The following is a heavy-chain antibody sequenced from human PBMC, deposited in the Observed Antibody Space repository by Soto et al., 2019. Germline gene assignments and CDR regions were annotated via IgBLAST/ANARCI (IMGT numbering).Heavy chain of an antibody. CDR1: GFTFSSYN. V-gene: IGHV3-21*01. CDR2: ISSGRTYT. J-gene: IGHJ4*02. Sequence: GSLRLSCAASGFTFSSYNMNWVRQAPGKGLEWVSSISSGRTYTYYADSVKGRFTISRENAKNSVYLQMNSLRAEDTAVYYCARGYDSSAGDYWGQGTLVTVSS. CDR3: ARGYDSSAGDY. D-gene: IGHD3-22*01.